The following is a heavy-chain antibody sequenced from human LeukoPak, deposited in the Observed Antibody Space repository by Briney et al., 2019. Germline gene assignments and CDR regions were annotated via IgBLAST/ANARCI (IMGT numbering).Heavy chain of an antibody. CDR2: ISSSGSTI. V-gene: IGHV3-48*03. Sequence: PGGSLRLSCAASGFTFSSYEMNWVRQAPGKGLEWVSYISSSGSTIYYADSVKGRFTISRDNAKNSLYLQMNSLRAEDTAVYYCARDSSRVGATTNFDYWGQGNLVTVSS. D-gene: IGHD1-26*01. J-gene: IGHJ4*02. CDR1: GFTFSSYE. CDR3: ARDSSRVGATTNFDY.